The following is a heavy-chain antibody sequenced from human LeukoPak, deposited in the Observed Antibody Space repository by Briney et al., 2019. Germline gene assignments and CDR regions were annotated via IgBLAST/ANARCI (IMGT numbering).Heavy chain of an antibody. CDR3: ARGGGSYGDS. J-gene: IGHJ4*02. D-gene: IGHD3-16*01. CDR1: GFTFSGYW. V-gene: IGHV3-74*01. Sequence: PGGSLRLSCAAPGFTFSGYWMFWVRQAPGKGLVWVSRIDSDGIIISSADSVKGRFTISRDNAKNTLYLQMNSLRAEDTAVYYCARGGGSYGDSWGQGTLVTVSS. CDR2: IDSDGIII.